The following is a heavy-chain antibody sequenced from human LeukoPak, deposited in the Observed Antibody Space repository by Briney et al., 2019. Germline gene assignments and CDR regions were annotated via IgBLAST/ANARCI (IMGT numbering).Heavy chain of an antibody. D-gene: IGHD1-26*01. CDR3: AAGIGSRPEYFHY. CDR1: GFTFTSSV. V-gene: IGHV1-58*02. J-gene: IGHJ1*01. Sequence: TSVKVSCKASGFTFTSSVMQWVRQARGQPLEWIGWIVVGSGNTNYAQKFQERITITRDKSTSTAYMELSSLRSEDTAVYYCAAGIGSRPEYFHYWGQGTLVTVSS. CDR2: IVVGSGNT.